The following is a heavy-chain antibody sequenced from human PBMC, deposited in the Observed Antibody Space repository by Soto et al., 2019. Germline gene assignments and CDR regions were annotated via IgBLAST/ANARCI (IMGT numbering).Heavy chain of an antibody. V-gene: IGHV4-4*02. CDR2: IYHAGSP. Sequence: HLQESGPGLVKPSGTLSLTCDVSGGSISSSSWWTWVRQSPGKGLEWIGEIYHAGSPNYNPSFQSRVTILADTSQNHFSLRLTSVTAADTAIYYCARGLSFRGDFDVWGQGTTVTVSS. CDR1: GGSISSSSW. D-gene: IGHD2-21*02. CDR3: ARGLSFRGDFDV. J-gene: IGHJ3*01.